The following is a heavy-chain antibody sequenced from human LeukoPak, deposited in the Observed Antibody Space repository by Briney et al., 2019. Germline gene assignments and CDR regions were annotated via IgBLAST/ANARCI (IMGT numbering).Heavy chain of an antibody. Sequence: ASVKVSCKTSGYTFTSHGVSWVRQAPGQGLEWMGWISTSKGDTNYAQKFKGRLTMTTDRSTYTAYMELRSLSSDDTAVYYCARDWPTVITDYWGQGNLVTVSS. D-gene: IGHD4-11*01. CDR3: ARDWPTVITDY. V-gene: IGHV1-18*01. CDR2: ISTSKGDT. J-gene: IGHJ4*02. CDR1: GYTFTSHG.